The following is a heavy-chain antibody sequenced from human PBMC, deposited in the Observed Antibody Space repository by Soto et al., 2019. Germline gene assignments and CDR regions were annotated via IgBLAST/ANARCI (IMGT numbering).Heavy chain of an antibody. J-gene: IGHJ4*02. CDR1: GGSIRSGDDY. V-gene: IGHV4-30-4*01. D-gene: IGHD2-15*01. CDR2: MYCRGGT. CDR3: ARDPARGGGSYLGYFDY. Sequence: SETLSLTCTVSGGSIRSGDDYWSWIRQTPGKGLGWIVYMYCRGGTYYNQSLKGRVTISFDTSINQFSLTLTSVTSADTSVYYCARDPARGGGSYLGYFDYWGQGTPVTVS.